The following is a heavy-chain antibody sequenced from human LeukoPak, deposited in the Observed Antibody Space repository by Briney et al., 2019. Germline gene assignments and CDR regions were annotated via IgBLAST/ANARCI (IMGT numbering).Heavy chain of an antibody. D-gene: IGHD3-10*01. V-gene: IGHV4-59*08. Sequence: SETLSLTCTVSGGSISSYYWSWIRQPPGKGLEWIGYIYYSGSTNYNPSLKSRVTISVDTSKNQFSLKPSSVTAADTAVYYCARQSPGRGNWFDPWGQGTLVTVSS. CDR1: GGSISSYY. CDR2: IYYSGST. J-gene: IGHJ5*02. CDR3: ARQSPGRGNWFDP.